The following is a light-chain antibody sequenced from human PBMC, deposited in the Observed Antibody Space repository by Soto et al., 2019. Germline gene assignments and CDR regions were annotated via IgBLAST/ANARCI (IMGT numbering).Light chain of an antibody. CDR3: AAWDDSLNGDV. Sequence: QSVLTQPPSASGTPGQRVTISCSGSSSSIGSNSVSWNQKLPGTAPKLLIYSNNQLPSGVPDRFSGSKSCTSASLAISALQSEDEAEYYCAAWDDSLNGDVFGTGTKLTVL. CDR2: SNN. CDR1: SSSIGSNS. V-gene: IGLV1-44*01. J-gene: IGLJ1*01.